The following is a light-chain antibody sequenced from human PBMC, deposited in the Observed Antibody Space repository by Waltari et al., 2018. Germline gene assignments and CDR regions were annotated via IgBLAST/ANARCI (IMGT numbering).Light chain of an antibody. Sequence: EIVLTQSPATLSLFPGERATLSCRASRSVDNYLAWYQQKPGQAPRLLIYDASNSATGIPARFSGSGSGTDFTLTISSLEPEDFAVYYCQQRSHWPPLTFGGGTKVEIK. V-gene: IGKV3-11*01. CDR1: RSVDNY. J-gene: IGKJ4*01. CDR2: DAS. CDR3: QQRSHWPPLT.